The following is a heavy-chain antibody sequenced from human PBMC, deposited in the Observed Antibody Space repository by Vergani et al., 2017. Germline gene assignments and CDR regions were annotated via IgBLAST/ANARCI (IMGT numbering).Heavy chain of an antibody. CDR1: GFTFNQYG. J-gene: IGHJ5*02. Sequence: QVQLVESGGGVVQPGRSLRISCAASGFTFNQYGMHWVRQAPGKGLEWVAVTWYDGNNKQYADSVKGRFTISRDNSQSTMYLTMNSLRDEDTGVYYCARDLRLLYNRFDPWGQGTLVTVSS. CDR2: TWYDGNNK. D-gene: IGHD1-14*01. CDR3: ARDLRLLYNRFDP. V-gene: IGHV3-33*01.